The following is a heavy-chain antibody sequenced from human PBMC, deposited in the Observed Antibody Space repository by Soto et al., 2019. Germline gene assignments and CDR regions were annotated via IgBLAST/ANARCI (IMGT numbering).Heavy chain of an antibody. D-gene: IGHD3-16*02. J-gene: IGHJ4*02. CDR3: ARDLYDYLWGSYRYYFDY. Sequence: SVKASGKASGGTFSSYAISWVRQAPGQGLEWMGGIIPIFGTANYAQKFQGRVTITADESTSTAYMELSSLRSEDTAVYYCARDLYDYLWGSYRYYFDYWGQGTLVTVSS. CDR2: IIPIFGTA. CDR1: GGTFSSYA. V-gene: IGHV1-69*13.